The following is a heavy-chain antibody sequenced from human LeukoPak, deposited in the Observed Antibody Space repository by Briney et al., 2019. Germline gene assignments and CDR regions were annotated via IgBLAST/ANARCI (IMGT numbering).Heavy chain of an antibody. CDR1: GFNFGGNG. Sequence: GGSLRLSCVASGFNFGGNGMQWVRQAPGKGLEWLAAMWNDGRTFYRDSVKGRFIMSRDISKNTLYLQMDSLRGEDTGIYYCAREYFDVWGQGTTVSVSS. J-gene: IGHJ6*02. CDR2: MWNDGRT. CDR3: AREYFDV. D-gene: IGHD3-9*01. V-gene: IGHV3-33*01.